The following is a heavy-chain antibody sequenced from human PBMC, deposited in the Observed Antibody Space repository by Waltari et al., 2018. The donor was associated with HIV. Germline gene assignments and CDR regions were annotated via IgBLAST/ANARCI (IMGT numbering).Heavy chain of an antibody. V-gene: IGHV3-53*01. J-gene: IGHJ6*02. CDR3: ARMKRSYGSGQARYFYFGMDV. CDR2: LYNEGRT. D-gene: IGHD3-10*01. Sequence: EVHLVESGGGLVQPGGSLRLSCAASGFLVSDNYMSWVRLVPGKGLQWVSVLYNEGRTQYIDSVKGRLTIFRDNSKNALYLQMNSLRVDDTAVYYCARMKRSYGSGQARYFYFGMDVWGQGTTVIVSS. CDR1: GFLVSDNY.